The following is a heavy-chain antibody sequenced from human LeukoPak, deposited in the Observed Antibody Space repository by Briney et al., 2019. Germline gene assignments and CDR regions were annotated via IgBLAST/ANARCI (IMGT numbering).Heavy chain of an antibody. CDR1: GLSLFA. CDR3: AKDGYNYDSSGHFDY. J-gene: IGHJ4*02. V-gene: IGHV3-23*01. D-gene: IGHD3-22*01. CDR2: ISGSGGAT. Sequence: GGSLRLSCAASGLSLFAIHWVRQAPGKGLEWVPAISGSGGATYHADADSVKGRFTISRDNSKNALYLEINNLRAEDTAVYYCAKDGYNYDSSGHFDYWGQGTLVTVSS.